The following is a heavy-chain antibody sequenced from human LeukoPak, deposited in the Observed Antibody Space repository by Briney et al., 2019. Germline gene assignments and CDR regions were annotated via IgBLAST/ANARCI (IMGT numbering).Heavy chain of an antibody. D-gene: IGHD5-18*01. CDR2: ISWNSGSI. CDR1: GFTFDDYA. Sequence: GGSLRLSCTASGFTFDDYAMHWVWQAPGKGLEWVSGISWNSGSIDYADSVKGRFTISRDNAKNSLYLQMNSLRTEDTALYYCAKVRGYSYGPFDYWGQGNLVTVSS. V-gene: IGHV3-9*01. J-gene: IGHJ4*02. CDR3: AKVRGYSYGPFDY.